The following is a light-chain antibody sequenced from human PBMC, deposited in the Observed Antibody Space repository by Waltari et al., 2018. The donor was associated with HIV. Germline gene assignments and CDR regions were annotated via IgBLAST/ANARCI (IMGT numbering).Light chain of an antibody. CDR1: SSDVGGHNF. CDR2: DVS. Sequence: QSALTQPASVSGSPRQSITISCTGTSSDVGGHNFVSWYQQHPGKAPQLMIYDVSNRPSGFSNRFSGSKSGNTASLTISGLQAEDEADYYCSSYTSSSTYIFGTGTKVTVL. CDR3: SSYTSSSTYI. J-gene: IGLJ1*01. V-gene: IGLV2-14*03.